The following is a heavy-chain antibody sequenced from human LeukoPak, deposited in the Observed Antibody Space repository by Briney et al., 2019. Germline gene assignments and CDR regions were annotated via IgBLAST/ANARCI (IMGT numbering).Heavy chain of an antibody. CDR2: ISYDGSNK. CDR3: ARGALYQYYLDYWG. V-gene: IGHV3-30*03. J-gene: IGHJ4*02. D-gene: IGHD4-17*01. CDR1: GFTFSSYG. Sequence: AGGSLRLSCAASGFTFSSYGMHWVRQAPGKGLEWVAVISYDGSNKYYADSVKGRFTISRDNSKNTLYLQMNSLRVEDTAVYYCARGALYQYYLDYWGWGQGTLVTVSS.